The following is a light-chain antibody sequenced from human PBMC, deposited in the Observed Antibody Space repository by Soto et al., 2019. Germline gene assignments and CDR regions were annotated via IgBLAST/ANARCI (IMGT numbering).Light chain of an antibody. CDR3: YSWNSNSDTHSV. CDR2: DVN. J-gene: IGLJ1*01. V-gene: IGLV2-14*03. CDR1: SSDIRASNY. Sequence: QSALTQPASVSGSPGQSITISCTGTSSDIRASNYVSWYQQHPGQAPKLMISDVNNRPSGISDRLSGSKSGNTASLTISGLQADDEADYYCYSWNSNSDTHSVFGTRTKLTVL.